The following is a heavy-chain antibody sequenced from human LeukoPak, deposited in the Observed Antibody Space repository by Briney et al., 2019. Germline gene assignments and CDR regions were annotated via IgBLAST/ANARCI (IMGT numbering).Heavy chain of an antibody. CDR1: GYTFSNFG. Sequence: ASVRVSWKTSGYTFSNFGINWVRQAPGQGLEWMGWISGNNDNPNYGQKFQGRFTVTTDSSTSTAYMELRNLTFDDTAVYYCARDGTSTDDYWGQGTLVTVSS. J-gene: IGHJ4*02. D-gene: IGHD2-2*01. CDR3: ARDGTSTDDY. V-gene: IGHV1-18*01. CDR2: ISGNNDNP.